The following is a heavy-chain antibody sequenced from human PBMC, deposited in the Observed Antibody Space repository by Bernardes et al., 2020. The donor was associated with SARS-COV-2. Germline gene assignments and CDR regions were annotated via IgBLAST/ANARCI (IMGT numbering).Heavy chain of an antibody. CDR2: INHSGST. Sequence: SYTLALTCAVYGGSFRGYYWSWIRQPPGKGLEWIGEINHSGSTNYNPSLKSRVTISVDTSKNQFSLKLSSVTAADTAVYYCARDRLAAAAGRMVGQGWFDPWGQGTLVTVSS. CDR1: GGSFRGYY. V-gene: IGHV4-34*01. D-gene: IGHD6-13*01. J-gene: IGHJ5*02. CDR3: ARDRLAAAAGRMVGQGWFDP.